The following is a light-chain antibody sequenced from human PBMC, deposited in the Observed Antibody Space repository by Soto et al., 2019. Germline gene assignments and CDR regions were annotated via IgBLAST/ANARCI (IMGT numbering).Light chain of an antibody. V-gene: IGKV3-20*01. CDR1: QSVSSSY. J-gene: IGKJ1*01. CDR2: GAS. CDR3: QQYGSSPPVT. Sequence: EIVLTQSPGTLSLSPGERATLSCRASQSVSSSYLAWYQQKPGQAHRLLIYGASSRATGIPDRFCGSGSGTDFTLTISRLEPEDFAVYYCQQYGSSPPVTFGQGTKVEIK.